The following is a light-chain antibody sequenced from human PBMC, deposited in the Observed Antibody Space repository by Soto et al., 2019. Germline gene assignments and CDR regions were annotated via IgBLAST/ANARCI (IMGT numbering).Light chain of an antibody. CDR3: SSYTSSSTVI. V-gene: IGLV2-14*01. Sequence: QSALTQPASVSGSPGQSITISCTGTSSDVGGYKFVYWYQQHPGKAPKLMIYDVSNRPSGVSNRFSGSKSGNTASLTISGLQAEDEADYYCSSYTSSSTVIFGGGTKLTVL. J-gene: IGLJ2*01. CDR2: DVS. CDR1: SSDVGGYKF.